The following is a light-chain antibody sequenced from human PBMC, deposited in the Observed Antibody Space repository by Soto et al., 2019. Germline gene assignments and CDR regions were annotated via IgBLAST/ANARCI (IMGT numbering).Light chain of an antibody. CDR3: SSYTSSSTLLYV. J-gene: IGLJ1*01. CDR2: DAS. CDR1: SSDVGGYNY. Sequence: QSALTQPASVSGSPGQSITISCTGTSSDVGGYNYVSWYQQHPGKAPKLMIYDASNRPSGVSNRFSGSKSGNTASLTISGLQAEDEADYYCSSYTSSSTLLYVFGTGTKVTVL. V-gene: IGLV2-14*01.